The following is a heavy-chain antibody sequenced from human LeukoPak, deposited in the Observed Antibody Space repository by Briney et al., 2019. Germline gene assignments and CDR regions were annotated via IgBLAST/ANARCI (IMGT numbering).Heavy chain of an antibody. J-gene: IGHJ6*04. Sequence: SETLSLTCAVYGGSFSGYYWSWIRQHPGKGLEWIGYIYYSGSTYYNPSLKSRVTISVDTSKNQFSLKLSSVTAADTAVYYCALGLVPAAPDVWGKGTTVTVSS. V-gene: IGHV4-31*11. CDR3: ALGLVPAAPDV. CDR2: IYYSGST. D-gene: IGHD2-2*01. CDR1: GGSFSGYY.